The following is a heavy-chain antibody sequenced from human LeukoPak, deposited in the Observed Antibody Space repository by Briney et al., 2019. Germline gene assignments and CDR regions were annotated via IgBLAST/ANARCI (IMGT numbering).Heavy chain of an antibody. Sequence: SETLSLTCTVSGYSISSGYYWGWIRQPPGKGLEWIGSIYHSGSTCYNPSLKSRVTISVDTSKNQFSLKLSSVTAADTAVYYCARAGYCSGGSCYSEYYFDYWGQGTLVTVSS. J-gene: IGHJ4*02. CDR2: IYHSGST. CDR1: GYSISSGYY. D-gene: IGHD2-15*01. CDR3: ARAGYCSGGSCYSEYYFDY. V-gene: IGHV4-38-2*02.